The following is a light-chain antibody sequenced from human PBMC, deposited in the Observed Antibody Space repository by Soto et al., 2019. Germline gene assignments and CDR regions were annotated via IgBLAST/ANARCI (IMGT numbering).Light chain of an antibody. J-gene: IGKJ1*01. CDR2: KES. V-gene: IGKV1-5*03. CDR3: QQYNDYPRT. Sequence: DIQMTQSPSTLSASVGDRVTITCRASQSISSGLDWYQQKPGQAPKLLIYKESFLESGVPSRFSGRGSGTEFTIPISRLQHHDFATYYCQQYNDYPRTFGKGTKEEI. CDR1: QSISSG.